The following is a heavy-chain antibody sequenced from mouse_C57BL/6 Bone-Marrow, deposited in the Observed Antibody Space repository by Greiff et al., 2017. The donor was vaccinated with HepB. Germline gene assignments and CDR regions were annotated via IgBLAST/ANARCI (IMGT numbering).Heavy chain of an antibody. V-gene: IGHV2-2*01. CDR1: GFSLTSYG. D-gene: IGHD2-3*01. Sequence: VQLQQSGPGLVQPSQSLSITCTVSGFSLTSYGVHWVRQSPGKGLEWLGGIWSGGSTDYNAAFVSRLSISKDNYNSQVFFKKNSLQADDTAIYYCARNPPDGYLYYYAMDYWGQGTSVPVSS. CDR3: ARNPPDGYLYYYAMDY. CDR2: IWSGGST. J-gene: IGHJ4*01.